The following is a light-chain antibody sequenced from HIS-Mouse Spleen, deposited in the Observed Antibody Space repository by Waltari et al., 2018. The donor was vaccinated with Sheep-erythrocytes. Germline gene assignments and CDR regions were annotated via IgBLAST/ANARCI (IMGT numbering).Light chain of an antibody. Sequence: DIVMTQSPDSLAVSLGERATINCKSSQSVLYSSNNKNYLAWYQQKPGQPPKLLIYWASTRESGVPDRFSGSGSGTDFTLTISSLQAEDFAVYYCQQYGSSPLFTFGPGTKVDIK. CDR1: QSVLYSSNNKNY. J-gene: IGKJ3*01. CDR3: QQYGSSPLFT. V-gene: IGKV4-1*01. CDR2: WAS.